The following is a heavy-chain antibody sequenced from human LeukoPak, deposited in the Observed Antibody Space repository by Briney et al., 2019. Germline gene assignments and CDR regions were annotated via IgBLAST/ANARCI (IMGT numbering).Heavy chain of an antibody. Sequence: GGSLRLSCAASGFTFDDYTMHWVRQPPGKRLEWVSLISGDGGTTYYADSVKGRFTISRDNSKNSLSLQMNSLRTEDTALYYCAKDRGGDRVIDHWGQGTLVTVSS. J-gene: IGHJ4*02. V-gene: IGHV3-43*02. CDR1: GFTFDDYT. D-gene: IGHD2-21*02. CDR3: AKDRGGDRVIDH. CDR2: ISGDGGTT.